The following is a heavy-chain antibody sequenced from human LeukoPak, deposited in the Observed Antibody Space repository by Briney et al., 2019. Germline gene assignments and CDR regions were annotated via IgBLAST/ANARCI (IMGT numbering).Heavy chain of an antibody. V-gene: IGHV3-7*01. CDR3: ATSMVVAAFDY. CDR2: INEDGSRW. Sequence: GGSLRLSCAASGFTFSDYWMTWVRQAPGKGLEWVANINEDGSRWMYADSLRGRFTISRDNAKNSLYLQMDSLRAEDTAVYYCATSMVVAAFDYRGQGTLVTVSS. CDR1: GFTFSDYW. J-gene: IGHJ4*02. D-gene: IGHD2-15*01.